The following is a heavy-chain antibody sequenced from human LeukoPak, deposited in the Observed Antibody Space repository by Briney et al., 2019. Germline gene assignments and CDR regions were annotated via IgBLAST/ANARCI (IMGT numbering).Heavy chain of an antibody. Sequence: SETLSLTCAVSGGSLSSSNWWSWVRQPPGKGLEWIGEIDHSGSTNYNPSLKSRVTISVDKSKNQFSLKLSSVTAADTAVYYCAKNGGNSDFDYWGQGILVTVSS. V-gene: IGHV4-4*02. CDR1: GGSLSSSNW. J-gene: IGHJ4*02. CDR2: IDHSGST. D-gene: IGHD4-23*01. CDR3: AKNGGNSDFDY.